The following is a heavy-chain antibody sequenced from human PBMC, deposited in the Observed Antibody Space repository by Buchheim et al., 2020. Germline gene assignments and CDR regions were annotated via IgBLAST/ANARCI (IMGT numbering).Heavy chain of an antibody. CDR2: ISPSGGSS. CDR3: ARLRGSYRNHRHFDY. D-gene: IGHD3-16*02. J-gene: IGHJ4*02. V-gene: IGHV1-46*01. Sequence: QVQLVQSGAEVKKPGASVKVSCEASGYTFTRFYMHWVRQAPGQGLEWMGIISPSGGSSSYAQKFQGRVTMTRDTSTSTVYMELSRLRSDDTAVYYCARLRGSYRNHRHFDYWGQGTL. CDR1: GYTFTRFY.